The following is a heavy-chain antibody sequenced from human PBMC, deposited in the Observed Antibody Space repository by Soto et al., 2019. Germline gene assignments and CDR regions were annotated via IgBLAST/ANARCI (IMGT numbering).Heavy chain of an antibody. CDR1: GYSFTSYC. J-gene: IGHJ4*02. CDR2: IYPGDSDT. V-gene: IGHV5-51*01. D-gene: IGHD3-22*01. CDR3: ASRSGYYDSSGYYVDD. Sequence: ESLKISCKGSGYSFTSYCIGWVRQMPGKGLEWMGIIYPGDSDTRYSPSFQGQVTISADKSISTAYLQWSSLKASDTAMYYCASRSGYYDSSGYYVDDWGQGTLVTVSS.